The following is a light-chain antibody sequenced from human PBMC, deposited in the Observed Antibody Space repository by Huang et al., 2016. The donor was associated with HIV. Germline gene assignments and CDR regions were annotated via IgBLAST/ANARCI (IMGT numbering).Light chain of an antibody. CDR3: MQALQTPPYT. CDR2: LGS. J-gene: IGKJ2*01. V-gene: IGKV2-28*01. Sequence: DIVMTQSPLSQPVTPGEPASISCRSSQSRLHSNGFNYLDWYLQKPGQSPQLLIYLGSNLASGVPDRFSGSGSGTDFTLKISRVEAEDVGVYYCMQALQTPPYTFGQGTKLEIK. CDR1: QSRLHSNGFNY.